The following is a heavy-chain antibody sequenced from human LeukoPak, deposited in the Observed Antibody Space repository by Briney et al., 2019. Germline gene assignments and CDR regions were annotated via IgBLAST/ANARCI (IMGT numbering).Heavy chain of an antibody. V-gene: IGHV4-34*10. J-gene: IGHJ4*02. CDR1: GGSFSGYY. CDR2: IYHSGST. CDR3: ARYDYGGWYYFDY. D-gene: IGHD4-23*01. Sequence: SETLSLTCAVYGGSFSGYYWSWIRQPPGKGLEWIGSIYHSGSTYYNPSLTSRVTISVDTSKNQFSLKLSSVTAADTAVYYCARYDYGGWYYFDYWGQGTLVTVSS.